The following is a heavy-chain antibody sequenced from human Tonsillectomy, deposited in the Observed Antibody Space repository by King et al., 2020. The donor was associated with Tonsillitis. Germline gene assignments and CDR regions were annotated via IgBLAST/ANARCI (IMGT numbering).Heavy chain of an antibody. J-gene: IGHJ3*02. V-gene: IGHV3-23*04. D-gene: IGHD1-1*01. CDR1: GFTFSNYA. Sequence: VQLVESGGGFVQPGGSLRLSCAASGFTFSNYAMSWVRQAPGKGLEWVSGNRGTGDSTYYADTVKGRFTSSRDNSKNTLYLQMNSLRTEDTAVYYCAVVCTDSLDIWGQGTMLTVSS. CDR2: NRGTGDST. CDR3: AVVCTDSLDI.